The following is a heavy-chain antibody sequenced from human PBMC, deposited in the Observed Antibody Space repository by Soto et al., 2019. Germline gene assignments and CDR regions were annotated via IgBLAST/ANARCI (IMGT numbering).Heavy chain of an antibody. CDR1: GGSISSGGYY. CDR2: MYYGGST. CDR3: ARGVVLSSYHYGMDV. J-gene: IGHJ6*02. D-gene: IGHD2-15*01. V-gene: IGHV4-31*03. Sequence: SETLSLTCTVSGGSISSGGYYWSWIRQHPGRGLEWIGYMYYGGSTYYNPSLQSRLTISIDTSKNQLSLRLSSVTVADTAVYYCARGVVLSSYHYGMDVWGQGTTVTVSS.